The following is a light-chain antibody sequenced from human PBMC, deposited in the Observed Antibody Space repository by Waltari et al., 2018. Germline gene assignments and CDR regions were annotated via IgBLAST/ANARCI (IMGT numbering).Light chain of an antibody. CDR2: GAS. J-gene: IGKJ1*01. CDR1: QSIGSD. CDR3: QQYYRWWT. V-gene: IGKV3-15*01. Sequence: EIVMTQSPATLSVSPGERATLSCRASQSIGSDLAWYQQKPGQAPRLLIYGASTRATGIPDRFSGSGSGTEFTLTISSLQSEDFAVYYCQQYYRWWTFGLGTKVERK.